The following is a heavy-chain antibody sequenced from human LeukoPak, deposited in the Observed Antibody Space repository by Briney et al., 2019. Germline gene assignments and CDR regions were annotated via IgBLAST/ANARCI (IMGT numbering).Heavy chain of an antibody. Sequence: GGSLRLSCAASGFTFSNHWMHWVRQAPGKGLVWVSHITADGSETTYADSVKGRFTISRDNAKNTLFLQMNSLRAEDTAVYYCARAQYYYDSSGERVGAFDIWGQGTMVTVSS. CDR3: ARAQYYYDSSGERVGAFDI. CDR2: ITADGSET. V-gene: IGHV3-74*01. CDR1: GFTFSNHW. J-gene: IGHJ3*02. D-gene: IGHD3-22*01.